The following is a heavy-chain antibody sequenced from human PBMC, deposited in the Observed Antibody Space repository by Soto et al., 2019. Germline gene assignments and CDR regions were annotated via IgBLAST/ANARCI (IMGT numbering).Heavy chain of an antibody. J-gene: IGHJ4*02. Sequence: QITLKESGPTLVKPTQTLTLTCTFSGFSLSTSGVGVGWIRQPPGKALEWLALISLDDDKRYSPSLKNRLTITKVTPKNQVVLTMTHMDPVDTATYYCAHRPLYSSGVDYWGQGTLVTVSS. CDR3: AHRPLYSSGVDY. V-gene: IGHV2-5*02. CDR1: GFSLSTSGVG. D-gene: IGHD6-19*01. CDR2: ISLDDDK.